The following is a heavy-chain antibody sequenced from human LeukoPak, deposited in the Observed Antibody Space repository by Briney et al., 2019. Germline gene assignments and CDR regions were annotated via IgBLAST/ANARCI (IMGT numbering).Heavy chain of an antibody. CDR1: GGSISSYY. J-gene: IGHJ2*01. D-gene: IGHD6-19*01. CDR3: ARDRVSSGWYYWYFDL. Sequence: SETLSLTCTVSGGSISSYYWSWIRQPPGKGLEWIGYIYYSGSTNYNPSLESRVTISVDTSKNQFSLKLSSVTAADTAVYYCARDRVSSGWYYWYFDLWGRGTLVTVSS. CDR2: IYYSGST. V-gene: IGHV4-59*01.